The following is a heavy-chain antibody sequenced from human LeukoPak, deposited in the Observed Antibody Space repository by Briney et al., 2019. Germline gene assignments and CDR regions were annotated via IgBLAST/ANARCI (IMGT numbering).Heavy chain of an antibody. CDR1: VCTFSSYA. V-gene: IGHV1-69*13. CDR2: IIPIFGTA. CDR3: ARVVVVATASWFDP. J-gene: IGHJ5*02. Sequence: ASVKVSCKASVCTFSSYAISWVRQAPAQGLEWMGGIIPIFGTANYAQKFQGRVTITADESTSTAYMELSSLRSEDTAVYYCARVVVVATASWFDPWGQGTLVTVSS. D-gene: IGHD2-15*01.